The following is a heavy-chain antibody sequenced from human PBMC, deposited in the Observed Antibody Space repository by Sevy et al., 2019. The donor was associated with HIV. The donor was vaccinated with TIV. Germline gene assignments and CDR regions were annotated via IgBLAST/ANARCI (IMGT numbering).Heavy chain of an antibody. CDR3: ARSLADYYYGMDV. V-gene: IGHV4-59*01. J-gene: IGHJ6*02. CDR1: GASISSYY. Sequence: SETLSLTCTVSGASISSYYWSWIRQPPGKGLKGVGYIFYNGRTTYNPSLKSRVTISVDTSKNQFSLKLISVTAADTAVYYCARSLADYYYGMDVWGQGTTVTVSS. CDR2: IFYNGRT.